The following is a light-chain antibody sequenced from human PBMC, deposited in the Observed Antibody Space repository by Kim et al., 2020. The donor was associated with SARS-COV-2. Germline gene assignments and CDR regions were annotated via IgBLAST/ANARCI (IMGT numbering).Light chain of an antibody. Sequence: VSPGERATLSCRASQSVSSNLAWYQQKPGQAPRLLIYGASTRATDIPARFSGSGSGTEFTLTISSLQSEDFAVYHCQQYNKWPLTFGQGTRLEIK. CDR1: QSVSSN. CDR3: QQYNKWPLT. CDR2: GAS. J-gene: IGKJ5*01. V-gene: IGKV3-15*01.